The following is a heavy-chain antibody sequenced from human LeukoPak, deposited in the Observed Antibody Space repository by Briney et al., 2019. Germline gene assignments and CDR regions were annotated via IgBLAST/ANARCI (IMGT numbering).Heavy chain of an antibody. CDR1: GGSFSSGSYY. J-gene: IGHJ6*02. CDR2: IYYSGST. CDR3: AREETRYYYYYGMDV. V-gene: IGHV4-61*01. Sequence: SETLSLTCTVSGGSFSSGSYYWSWIRQPPGKGLEWIGYIYYSGSTNYNPSLKSRVTISVDTSKNQFSLKLSSVTAADTAVYYCAREETRYYYYYGMDVWGQGTTVTVSS.